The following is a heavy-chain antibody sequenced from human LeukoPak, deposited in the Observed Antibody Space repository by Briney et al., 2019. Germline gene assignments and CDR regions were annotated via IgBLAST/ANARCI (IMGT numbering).Heavy chain of an antibody. CDR2: ISGSGGST. J-gene: IGHJ3*02. D-gene: IGHD3-10*01. V-gene: IGHV3-23*01. CDR3: WVQNPANNYYGSGSYHDAFDI. CDR1: GFTFSSYA. Sequence: PGGSLRLSCAASGFTFSSYAMSWVRQAPGKGLEWVSAISGSGGSTYYADSVKGRFTISRDNSKNTLYLQMNSLRAEDTAVYYCWVQNPANNYYGSGSYHDAFDIWGQGTMVTVSS.